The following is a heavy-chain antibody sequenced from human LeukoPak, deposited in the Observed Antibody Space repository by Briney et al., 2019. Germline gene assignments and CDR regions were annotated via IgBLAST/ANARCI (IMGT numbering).Heavy chain of an antibody. CDR2: ISGSGGST. J-gene: IGHJ4*02. V-gene: IGHV3-23*01. D-gene: IGHD3-3*01. Sequence: RGSLRLSCAASGFTFSSYAMNWVRQAPGKGLEWVSGISGSGGSTYYADSVKGRFTISRDNSKNTLYLQMNSLRVEDTAVYYCAKQYDLGSGPDYWGQGTLVTVSS. CDR3: AKQYDLGSGPDY. CDR1: GFTFSSYA.